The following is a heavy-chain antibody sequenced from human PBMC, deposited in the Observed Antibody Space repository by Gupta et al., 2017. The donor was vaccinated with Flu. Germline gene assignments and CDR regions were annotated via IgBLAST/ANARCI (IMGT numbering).Heavy chain of an antibody. CDR3: AKDKPTASTVVACFSGPSDY. D-gene: IGHD2-15*01. Sequence: GLSWVRQAPGKGLEWVSGVSGLGTTTYYADSVKGRFTISRDNSKNTQYLKMNILRAEDTAVYFCAKDKPTASTVVACFSGPSDYWGQGTLVTVSS. CDR1: G. V-gene: IGHV3-23*01. J-gene: IGHJ4*02. CDR2: VSGLGTTT.